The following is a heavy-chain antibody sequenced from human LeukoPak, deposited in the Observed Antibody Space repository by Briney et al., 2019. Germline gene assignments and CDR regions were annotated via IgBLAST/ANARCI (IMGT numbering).Heavy chain of an antibody. V-gene: IGHV6-1*01. J-gene: IGHJ5*02. CDR2: TYYTCTWYN. CDR1: GDSLSSNSVT. CDR3: ARRLTQYDCFDP. D-gene: IGHD2-2*01. Sequence: SQTLSLTCAISGDSLSSNSVTWNWIRQSPSRGLEWLGRTYYTCTWYNDYAVSVRGRITVNPDTSKNQFSLHPNSVTPEDTAVYYCARRLTQYDCFDPWGQGILVTVSS.